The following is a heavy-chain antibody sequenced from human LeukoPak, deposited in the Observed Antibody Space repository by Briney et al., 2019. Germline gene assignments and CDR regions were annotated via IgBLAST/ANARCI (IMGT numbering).Heavy chain of an antibody. Sequence: GGSLRLSCAASGFTFSSYGMHWVRQAPGKGLEWVAFIRYDGSNKYYADSVKGRFTISGDNAKNTVYLQMNSLRAEDTAVYYCVRDWGYDSSGYWQKYFDTWGQGTLVTVSS. V-gene: IGHV3-30*02. CDR2: IRYDGSNK. CDR1: GFTFSSYG. D-gene: IGHD3-22*01. CDR3: VRDWGYDSSGYWQKYFDT. J-gene: IGHJ4*02.